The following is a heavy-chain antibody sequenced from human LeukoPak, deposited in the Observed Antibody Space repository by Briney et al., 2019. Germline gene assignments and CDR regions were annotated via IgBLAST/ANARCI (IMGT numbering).Heavy chain of an antibody. CDR2: IIPILGIA. D-gene: IGHD1-26*01. Sequence: SVKVSCKASGGTFSSYTIRWVRQAPGQGLEWMGRIIPILGIANYAQKFQGRVTITADKSTSTAYMELSSLRSEDTAVYYCARLILVGATTDYWGQGTLVTVSS. J-gene: IGHJ4*02. CDR1: GGTFSSYT. CDR3: ARLILVGATTDY. V-gene: IGHV1-69*02.